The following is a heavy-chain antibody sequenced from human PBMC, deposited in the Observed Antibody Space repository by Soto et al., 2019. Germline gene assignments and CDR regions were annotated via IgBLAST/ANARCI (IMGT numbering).Heavy chain of an antibody. Sequence: GGSLRLSCAASGFTFSSYDMHWVRQATGKGLEWVSAIGTAGDTYYPGSVKGRFTISRENAKNSLYLQMNSLRAGDTAVYYCARGGGLRFLEWSPPDNWFDPWGQGTLVTVSS. D-gene: IGHD3-3*01. CDR2: IGTAGDT. CDR3: ARGGGLRFLEWSPPDNWFDP. CDR1: GFTFSSYD. V-gene: IGHV3-13*01. J-gene: IGHJ5*02.